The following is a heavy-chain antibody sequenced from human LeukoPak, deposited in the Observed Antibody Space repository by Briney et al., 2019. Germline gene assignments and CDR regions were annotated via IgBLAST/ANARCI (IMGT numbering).Heavy chain of an antibody. CDR1: GFTFSSYG. D-gene: IGHD4-17*01. J-gene: IGHJ6*03. V-gene: IGHV3-30*02. CDR2: IRYDGNNK. Sequence: GGSLRLSCVASGFTFSSYGMHWVRQAPGKGLEWVAFIRYDGNNKYYADSVKGRFTISRDNSKNTLYLQMNSLRAEDTAVYHCAKIPYGDYVLDYYYYMDVWGKGTTVTISS. CDR3: AKIPYGDYVLDYYYYMDV.